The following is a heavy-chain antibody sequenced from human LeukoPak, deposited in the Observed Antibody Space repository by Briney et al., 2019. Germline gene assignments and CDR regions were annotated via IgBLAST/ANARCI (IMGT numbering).Heavy chain of an antibody. V-gene: IGHV3-21*01. CDR2: ISSSSSYI. J-gene: IGHJ4*02. Sequence: GGSLRLSCAASGFTFSSYSMNWVRQAPGKGLEWVSSISSSSSYIYYADSVKGRFTTSRDNAKNSLYLQMNSLRAEDTAVYYCARGGTVTTEIDYWGQGTLVTVSS. CDR1: GFTFSSYS. CDR3: ARGGTVTTEIDY. D-gene: IGHD4-17*01.